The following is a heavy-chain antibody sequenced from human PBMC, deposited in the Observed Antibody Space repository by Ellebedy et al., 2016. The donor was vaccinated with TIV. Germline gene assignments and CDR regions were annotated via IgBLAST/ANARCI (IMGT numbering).Heavy chain of an antibody. D-gene: IGHD3-10*01. Sequence: SETLSLTCTVSGGSISSYYWSWIRQPPGKGLEWIGYIYYSGSTNYNPSLKSRVTISVDTSKNQFSLKLSSVTAADTAVYYCARVQALTYYYGSGSYPNWFDPWGQGTLVTVSS. J-gene: IGHJ5*02. CDR1: GGSISSYY. V-gene: IGHV4-59*01. CDR3: ARVQALTYYYGSGSYPNWFDP. CDR2: IYYSGST.